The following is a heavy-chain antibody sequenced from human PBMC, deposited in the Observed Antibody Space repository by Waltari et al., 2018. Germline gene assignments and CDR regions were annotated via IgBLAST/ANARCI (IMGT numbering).Heavy chain of an antibody. V-gene: IGHV4-4*02. CDR2: IFHSGIF. Sequence: QVQLEESGPGLVKPSGTLSLSCSVSGASISNNNWWHWVRQSPGKRLEWIGEIFHSGIFNPNPSLKNRVTLKIDTSKNQCSLTLTSVTASDTAVYYCARPGTGGGYDAFDVWSQGTLVTVSS. CDR3: ARPGTGGGYDAFDV. D-gene: IGHD1-1*01. CDR1: GASISNNNW. J-gene: IGHJ3*01.